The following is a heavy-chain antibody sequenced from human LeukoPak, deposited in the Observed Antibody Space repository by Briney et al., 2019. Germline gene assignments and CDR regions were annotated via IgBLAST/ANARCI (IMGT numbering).Heavy chain of an antibody. J-gene: IGHJ6*03. CDR1: GYTFTGYY. V-gene: IGHV1-46*01. CDR3: ARDSRGGIGYYYYYYMDV. CDR2: INPSGGST. D-gene: IGHD3-16*02. Sequence: ASVKVSCKASGYTFTGYYMHWVRQAPGQGLEWMGIINPSGGSTSYAQKFQGRVTMTRDMSTSTVYMELSSLRSEDTAVYYCARDSRGGIGYYYYYYMDVWGKGTTVTVSS.